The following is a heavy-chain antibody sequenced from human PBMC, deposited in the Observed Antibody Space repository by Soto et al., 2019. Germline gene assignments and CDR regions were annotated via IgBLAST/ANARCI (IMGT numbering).Heavy chain of an antibody. CDR3: TADYGDSSPPTPSDY. Sequence: LSLTCAASGFTFSNAWMSWVRQAPGKGLEWVGRIKSKTDGGTTDYAAPVKGRFTISRDDSKNTLYLQMNSLKTEDTAVYYCTADYGDSSPPTPSDYWGQGTLVTVSS. D-gene: IGHD4-17*01. CDR1: GFTFSNAW. V-gene: IGHV3-15*01. CDR2: IKSKTDGGTT. J-gene: IGHJ4*02.